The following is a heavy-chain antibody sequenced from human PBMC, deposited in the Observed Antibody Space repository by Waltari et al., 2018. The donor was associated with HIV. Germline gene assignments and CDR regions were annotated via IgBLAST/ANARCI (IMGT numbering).Heavy chain of an antibody. J-gene: IGHJ4*02. CDR1: GFTFSTFG. Sequence: QVQLVESGGGVVQPGRSLSLSCAASGFTFSTFGMYWVRQAPGKGLEWVALIWYDGSNKYYADSVKGRFTISRDNSKNTLYLQMNSLRAEDTAVYYCARGGEALALDYWGQGTLVTVSS. CDR3: ARGGEALALDY. V-gene: IGHV3-33*01. D-gene: IGHD3-10*01. CDR2: IWYDGSNK.